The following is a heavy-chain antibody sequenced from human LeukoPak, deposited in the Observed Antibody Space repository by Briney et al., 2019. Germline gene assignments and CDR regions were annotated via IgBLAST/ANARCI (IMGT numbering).Heavy chain of an antibody. CDR1: GGSFSSTNW. Sequence: PSETLSLTCGVSGGSFSSTNWWIWVRQPPGKGLEWIGEVYHSGDTNYNPSLKSRVTISVDKSKSQFSLSLRSVTAVDTAVYYCAMRRGFHCSSTSCYGGFDFDYWGQGALITVSS. CDR3: AMRRGFHCSSTSCYGGFDFDY. D-gene: IGHD2-2*01. CDR2: VYHSGDT. V-gene: IGHV4-4*02. J-gene: IGHJ4*02.